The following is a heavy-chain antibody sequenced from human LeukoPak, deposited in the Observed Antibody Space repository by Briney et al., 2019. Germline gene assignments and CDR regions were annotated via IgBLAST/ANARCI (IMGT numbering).Heavy chain of an antibody. V-gene: IGHV3-9*01. CDR3: AKGATIFGVVIMSYFDY. J-gene: IGHJ4*02. CDR2: ISWNSGSI. Sequence: GRSLRLSCAASGFTFDDYAMHWVRRAPGKGLEWVSGISWNSGSIGYADSVKGRFTISRDNAKNSLYLQMNSLRAEDTALYYCAKGATIFGVVIMSYFDYWGQGTLVTVSS. CDR1: GFTFDDYA. D-gene: IGHD3-3*01.